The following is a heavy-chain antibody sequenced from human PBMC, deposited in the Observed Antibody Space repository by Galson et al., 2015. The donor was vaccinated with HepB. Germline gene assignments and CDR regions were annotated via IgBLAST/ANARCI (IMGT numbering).Heavy chain of an antibody. D-gene: IGHD5/OR15-5a*01. CDR3: ARTSVYEHSVYADLEY. J-gene: IGHJ4*02. V-gene: IGHV3-21*04. CDR1: GFTFSSYS. Sequence: SLRLSCAASGFTFSSYSMNWVRQAPGKGLEWVSSISGSSTYIYYADSVKGRFTISRDNAKNSLYLQMNALKTEDTAVYYCARTSVYEHSVYADLEYWGQGTPVTVSS. CDR2: ISGSSTYI.